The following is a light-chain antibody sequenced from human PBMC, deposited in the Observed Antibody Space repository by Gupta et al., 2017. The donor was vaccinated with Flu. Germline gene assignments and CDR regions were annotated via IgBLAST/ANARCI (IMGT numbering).Light chain of an antibody. CDR2: KAS. CDR1: QNIDSW. V-gene: IGKV1-5*03. Sequence: DIQMSQSPSTLSASLGARVTITCRASQNIDSWLAWYQQRPGKAPSLLIYKASILEGGVSSRFSGSGSGTEFTLAISSLQPDDLATYYCQQYNNYPWTFGQGTKV. CDR3: QQYNNYPWT. J-gene: IGKJ1*01.